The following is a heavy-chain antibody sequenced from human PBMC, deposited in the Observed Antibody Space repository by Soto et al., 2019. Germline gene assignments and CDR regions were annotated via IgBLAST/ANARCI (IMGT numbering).Heavy chain of an antibody. CDR1: GYTFTSYG. D-gene: IGHD1-26*01. Sequence: ASVKVSCKASGYTFTSYGISWVRQAPGQGLEWMGWISAYNGNTNYAQKLQGRVTMTTETSTSTAYIELRSMRSEDTAVYYCARVGVNSGSLEGAFDIWGQGTLVTVSS. J-gene: IGHJ3*02. CDR3: ARVGVNSGSLEGAFDI. V-gene: IGHV1-18*01. CDR2: ISAYNGNT.